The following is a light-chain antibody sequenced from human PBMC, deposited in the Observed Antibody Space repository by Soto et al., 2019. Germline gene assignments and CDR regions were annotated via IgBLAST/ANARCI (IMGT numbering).Light chain of an antibody. CDR2: KAS. V-gene: IGKV1-5*03. CDR1: QSISSW. CDR3: QQYNSYWVT. J-gene: IGKJ2*01. Sequence: DIQMTQSPSTLSASVGDRVTISCRASQSISSWLAWYQQKPGKAPKLLIYKASSSESGVPSRFSGSGSGTEFTLTISSLQPDDFATYYCQQYNSYWVTFGQGTKLEI.